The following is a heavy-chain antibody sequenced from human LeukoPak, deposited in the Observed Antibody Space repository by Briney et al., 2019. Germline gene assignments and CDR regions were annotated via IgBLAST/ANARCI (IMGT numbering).Heavy chain of an antibody. V-gene: IGHV3-20*04. CDR2: INWNGGST. Sequence: GGSLRLSCAASGFTFDDYGMSWVRQAPGKGLEWVSGINWNGGSTGYADSVKGRFTISRDNAKNSLYLQMNSLRAEDTALYYCARDRRGYSSGWYERDNAFDIWGQGTMVTVSS. D-gene: IGHD6-19*01. CDR1: GFTFDDYG. J-gene: IGHJ3*02. CDR3: ARDRRGYSSGWYERDNAFDI.